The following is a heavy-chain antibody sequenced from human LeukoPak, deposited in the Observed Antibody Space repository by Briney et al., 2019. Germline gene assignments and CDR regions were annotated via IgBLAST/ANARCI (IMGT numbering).Heavy chain of an antibody. CDR1: GYTFTGYY. J-gene: IGHJ4*02. D-gene: IGHD6-13*01. CDR2: INPNSGGT. Sequence: ASVKVSCKASGYTFTGYYMHWVRQAPGQGLEWMGWINPNSGGTNYAQKFQGRVTMTTDTSTSTAYMDLRSLSSDDTAIYYCARSKQQLGLVDYWGQGTLVTVSS. V-gene: IGHV1-2*02. CDR3: ARSKQQLGLVDY.